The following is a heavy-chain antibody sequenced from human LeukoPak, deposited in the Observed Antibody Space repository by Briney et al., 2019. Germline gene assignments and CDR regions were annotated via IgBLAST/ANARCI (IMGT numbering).Heavy chain of an antibody. Sequence: SQTLSLTCAISGDSVSSNSAAWNWIRQSPSRGLEWLGRTYYRSKWYNDYAVSVKSRITINPDTSKNQFSLQLNSVTPEDTAVYYCARDYAPYSSGWSDYYYHGMDVWGQGTTVTVSS. V-gene: IGHV6-1*01. J-gene: IGHJ6*02. CDR3: ARDYAPYSSGWSDYYYHGMDV. CDR2: TYYRSKWYN. CDR1: GDSVSSNSAA. D-gene: IGHD6-19*01.